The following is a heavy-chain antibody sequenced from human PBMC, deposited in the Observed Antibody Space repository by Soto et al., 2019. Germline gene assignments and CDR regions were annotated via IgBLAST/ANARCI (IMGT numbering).Heavy chain of an antibody. D-gene: IGHD2-15*01. CDR3: APAGLIGWYAFAY. CDR1: GFTLSNAW. J-gene: IGHJ4*02. CDR2: IKDKSEGETT. Sequence: EVQLVESGGGLVKPGGSLRLSCAASGFTLSNAWMIWVRRAPGGGLEWVGRIKDKSEGETTDYAAPVKGRFIISREDAESTLDLQMNSLQTEDTAVCYCAPAGLIGWYAFAYWGRGALLTVSS. V-gene: IGHV3-15*07.